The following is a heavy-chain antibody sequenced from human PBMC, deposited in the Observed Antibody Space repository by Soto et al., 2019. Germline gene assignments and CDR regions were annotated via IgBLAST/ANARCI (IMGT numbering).Heavy chain of an antibody. CDR1: GYTFTTHG. D-gene: IGHD2-15*01. CDR3: ARDLGYCRSGTCYREWFDP. J-gene: IGHJ5*02. V-gene: IGHV1-18*01. Sequence: QVQLVQSGAEVKKPGASVKVSCKASGYTFTTHGISWVRQVPGQGLEWMGWVRGDNGHTNYAQSLQGRVTMTTDTSPTTAYMELSSLRSDDTAVYYCARDLGYCRSGTCYREWFDPWGQGTLVTVSS. CDR2: VRGDNGHT.